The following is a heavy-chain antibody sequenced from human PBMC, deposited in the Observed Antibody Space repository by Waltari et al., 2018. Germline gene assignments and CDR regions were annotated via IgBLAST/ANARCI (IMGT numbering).Heavy chain of an antibody. V-gene: IGHV4-38-2*01. J-gene: IGHJ4*02. D-gene: IGHD1-1*01. CDR3: ARSLVGTTFRSLDV. CDR1: GGSLSGDYG. Sequence: QVQLQESGPAVVKPSEALSPTCAVTGGSLSGDYGWSWHRQAPGKGLEWIATIYGSSANTYYNPSLKSRVTISKDTSKNQLSLKLSSVTAADTAVFFCARSLVGTTFRSLDVWGRGVLVTVPS. CDR2: IYGSSANT.